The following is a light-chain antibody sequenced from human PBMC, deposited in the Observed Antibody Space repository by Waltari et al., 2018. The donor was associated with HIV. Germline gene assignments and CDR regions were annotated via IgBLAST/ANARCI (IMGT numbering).Light chain of an antibody. CDR3: CSYAGSTTFYV. V-gene: IGLV2-23*01. CDR2: EGS. J-gene: IGLJ1*01. CDR1: SSDVGSYTP. Sequence: QSALTQPAFVSGSPGQSITISCTGTSSDVGSYTPVPWYQQHPGKAPKLMIYEGSKRPSGVSNRFSGSKSGNTASLTISGLQAEDEADYYCCSYAGSTTFYVFGTGTKVTVL.